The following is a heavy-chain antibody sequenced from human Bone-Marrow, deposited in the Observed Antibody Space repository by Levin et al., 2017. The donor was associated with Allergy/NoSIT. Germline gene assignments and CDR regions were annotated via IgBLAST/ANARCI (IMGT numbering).Heavy chain of an antibody. V-gene: IGHV4-39*01. Sequence: SETLSLTCTVSNGSISSSSFYWGWIRQPPGKGLEWIGSISYSGGTFYNPSLKSRVTQSVDTSKNQFSLKVDSVTAADTAVYYCTRHTLALRYCSSTSCYFDSWGQGTLVTVSS. CDR3: TRHTLALRYCSSTSCYFDS. J-gene: IGHJ4*02. CDR1: NGSISSSSFY. CDR2: ISYSGGT. D-gene: IGHD2-2*01.